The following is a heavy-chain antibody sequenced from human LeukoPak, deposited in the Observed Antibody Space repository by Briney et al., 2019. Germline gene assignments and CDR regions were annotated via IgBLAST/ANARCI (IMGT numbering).Heavy chain of an antibody. D-gene: IGHD2-15*01. V-gene: IGHV1-2*02. J-gene: IGHJ4*02. Sequence: ASVKVSCKAAGYTFTDYYIHWVRQAPGQGLEYMGWINTNSGDTKCPQNFQGRVTLTRDTSISPAYMELSSLRSDDSALYYCAGEYCSGGTCRQGFHYWGQGTLVTVSS. CDR1: GYTFTDYY. CDR2: INTNSGDT. CDR3: AGEYCSGGTCRQGFHY.